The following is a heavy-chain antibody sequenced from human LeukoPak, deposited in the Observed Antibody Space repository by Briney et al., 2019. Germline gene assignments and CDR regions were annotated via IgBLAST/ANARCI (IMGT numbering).Heavy chain of an antibody. CDR1: GFTFSTSG. J-gene: IGHJ4*02. CDR3: ARDECSGISAGLDY. V-gene: IGHV3-33*01. Sequence: GKSLRLSCAASGFTFSTSGMHWVRQPPGKGLEWVAVIYYDGNKKYYADSVKGRFTISRDNSKNSLYLQMNSLRAEDTAVYYCARDECSGISAGLDYGGQGTWSPSPQ. D-gene: IGHD6-25*01. CDR2: IYYDGNKK.